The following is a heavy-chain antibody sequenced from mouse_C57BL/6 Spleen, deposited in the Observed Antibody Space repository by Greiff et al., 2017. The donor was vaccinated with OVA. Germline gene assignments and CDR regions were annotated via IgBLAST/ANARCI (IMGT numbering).Heavy chain of an antibody. CDR3: ARVAMDY. CDR2: IYPGAGDT. CDR1: GFTFKDYY. Sequence: EVQLVESGAELVKPGASVKLSCTASGFTFKDYYMHWVKQRPEQGLEWIGRIYPGAGDTTYASTFQGKATITAATSSNPAYLQLSSLAAEDTAVYYCARVAMDYWGQGTSVTVSS. V-gene: IGHV14-2*01. J-gene: IGHJ4*01.